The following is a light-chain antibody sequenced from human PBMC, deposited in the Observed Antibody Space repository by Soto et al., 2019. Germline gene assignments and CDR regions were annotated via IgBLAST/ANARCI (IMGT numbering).Light chain of an antibody. V-gene: IGKV3-15*01. CDR2: GAS. CDR1: QSVSDN. Sequence: EIVMTQSPATLSVSPGERATLSCRAGQSVSDNLAWYQQRPGQAPRLLFYGASTRATGVPVRFSASGSGTEFTLTISSLQSEDFAVYYCQQYNNWPRGYTFGQGTKLEIK. CDR3: QQYNNWPRGYT. J-gene: IGKJ2*01.